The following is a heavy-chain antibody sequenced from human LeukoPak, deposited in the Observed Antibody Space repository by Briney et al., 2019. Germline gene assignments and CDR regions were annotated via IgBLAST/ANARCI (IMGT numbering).Heavy chain of an antibody. J-gene: IGHJ4*02. Sequence: GSLRLSCAASGFTVSSNYMSWVRQPPGKGLEWIGEIYHSGSTNYNPSLKSRVTISVDKSKNQFSLKLSSVTAADTAVYYCARGTSYDSSGFSPLDYWGQGTLVTVSS. V-gene: IGHV4-4*02. CDR2: IYHSGST. CDR3: ARGTSYDSSGFSPLDY. CDR1: GFTVSSNY. D-gene: IGHD3-22*01.